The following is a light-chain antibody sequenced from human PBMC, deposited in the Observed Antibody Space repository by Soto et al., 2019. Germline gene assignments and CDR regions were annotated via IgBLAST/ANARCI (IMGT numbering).Light chain of an antibody. Sequence: QTVVTQSSSASASLGSSVKLTCTLSSGHSSYIIAWHQQQPGKAPRYLMKLGGSGSYNKGSGVPDRFSGSRSGADRYLTIPTPRLEGGADYSCEPWNSNILVFGGGTNRPVL. CDR1: SGHSSYI. CDR3: EPWNSNILV. V-gene: IGLV4-60*02. CDR2: LGGSGSY. J-gene: IGLJ2*01.